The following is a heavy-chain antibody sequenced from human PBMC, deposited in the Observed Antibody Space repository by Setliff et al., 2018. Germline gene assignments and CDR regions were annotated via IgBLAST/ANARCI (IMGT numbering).Heavy chain of an antibody. J-gene: IGHJ4*02. CDR2: IQHDGNIK. CDR3: AKVIGGYPPKPSDY. D-gene: IGHD3-16*02. Sequence: GESLKISCVASGFTFSNYGMHWVRQAPGKGLEWVTYIQHDGNIKHYADSVKGRCTISRGNSKNTLYLEMSSLRPEDTAVYYCAKVIGGYPPKPSDYWGQGTLVTVS. CDR1: GFTFSNYG. V-gene: IGHV3-30*02.